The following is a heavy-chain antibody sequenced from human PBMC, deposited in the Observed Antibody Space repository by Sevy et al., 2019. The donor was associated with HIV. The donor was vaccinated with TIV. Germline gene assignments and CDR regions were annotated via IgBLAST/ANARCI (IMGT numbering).Heavy chain of an antibody. CDR3: ARDVSYDSSGYYYAPYGMDV. D-gene: IGHD3-22*01. J-gene: IGHJ6*02. CDR1: SGSVSSGSYY. Sequence: SETLSLTCTVSSGSVSSGSYYWSWIRQPPGKGLEWIGSIYYSGSTNYNPSLKSRVTISVDTSKNQFSLKLSSVTAADTAVYYCARDVSYDSSGYYYAPYGMDVWGQGTTVTVSS. CDR2: IYYSGST. V-gene: IGHV4-61*01.